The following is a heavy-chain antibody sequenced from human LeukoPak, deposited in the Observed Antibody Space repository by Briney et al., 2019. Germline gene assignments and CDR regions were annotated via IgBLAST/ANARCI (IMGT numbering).Heavy chain of an antibody. J-gene: IGHJ4*02. Sequence: SETLSLTCTVSGGSISSGGYSWSWIRQPPGKGLEWIGYIYHSGSTYYNPSLKSRVTISVDRSKNQFSLKLSSVTAADTAVYYCARVEQQLVWARFDYWGQGTLVTVSS. V-gene: IGHV4-30-2*01. CDR3: ARVEQQLVWARFDY. D-gene: IGHD6-13*01. CDR2: IYHSGST. CDR1: GGSISSGGYS.